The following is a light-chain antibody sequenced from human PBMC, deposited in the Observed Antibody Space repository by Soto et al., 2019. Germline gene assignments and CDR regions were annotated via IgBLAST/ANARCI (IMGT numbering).Light chain of an antibody. J-gene: IGKJ2*01. CDR2: AAS. Sequence: DIQMTQSPPSLSASVGDRVTITCRSSQSISTYLNWYQQSPGKAPKLLIYAASNLQSGVPSRFRGSGSGTDFTLTINSLQPEDSATYYCQQSYSIPYTFGQGTKLEIK. V-gene: IGKV1-39*01. CDR3: QQSYSIPYT. CDR1: QSISTY.